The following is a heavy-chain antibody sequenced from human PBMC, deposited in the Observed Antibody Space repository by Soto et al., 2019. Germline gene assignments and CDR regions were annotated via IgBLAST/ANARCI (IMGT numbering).Heavy chain of an antibody. CDR1: GGSINSYC. CDR2: IFDSGNA. V-gene: IGHV4-59*08. Sequence: QVQLQESGPGLVKPSETLSLTCTVSGGSINSYCWSWIRQPPGKGLERIAYIFDSGNANYNPSLKSRVTISVDTAKNRFSLKLTSVTAADTAVYYCARHRTTTVAKCYFDNWGQGAVVTVSS. D-gene: IGHD4-4*01. CDR3: ARHRTTTVAKCYFDN. J-gene: IGHJ4*02.